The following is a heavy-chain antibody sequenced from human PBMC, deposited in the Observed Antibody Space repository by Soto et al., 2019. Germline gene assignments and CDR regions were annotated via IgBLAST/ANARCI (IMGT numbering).Heavy chain of an antibody. CDR3: ARRFMGTAWVPAAWGLDH. CDR1: VYTFTGYY. J-gene: IGHJ5*02. D-gene: IGHD5-18*01. Sequence: GXSVKVSCKASVYTFTGYYMHWVRQAPGQGLEWMGWINPNSGGTNYAQKFQGRVTMTRDTSISTAYMELSRLRSDDTAVYYCARRFMGTAWVPAAWGLDHWGQGTLVTVSS. V-gene: IGHV1-2*02. CDR2: INPNSGGT.